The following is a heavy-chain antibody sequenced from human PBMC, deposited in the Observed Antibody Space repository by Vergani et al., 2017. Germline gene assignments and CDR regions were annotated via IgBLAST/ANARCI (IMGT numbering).Heavy chain of an antibody. CDR1: GGSFTSYH. Sequence: QVQLQQWGGGLLKPSETLSLTCVVNGGSFTSYHWTWIRQFPGEGLEWVGDIDHTGRPDYNPSLKSRLTMSVDKSRNQFSLTLNSVTATDTAIYFCARVNTETNGHLYYYYYMDVWGQRTAVTVS. CDR3: ARVNTETNGHLYYYYYMDV. J-gene: IGHJ6*03. D-gene: IGHD4-11*01. V-gene: IGHV4-34*01. CDR2: IDHTGRP.